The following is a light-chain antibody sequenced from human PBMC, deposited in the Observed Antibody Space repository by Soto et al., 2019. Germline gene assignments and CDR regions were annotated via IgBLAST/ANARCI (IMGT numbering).Light chain of an antibody. CDR1: QSVFSS. Sequence: EIVMTQSPATLSVSPGERVTLSCRASQSVFSSLAWYQQKPGQAPRLLMYGAATRATGIPARFSGGGSGTDFTLTISRLQSDAFEVYFCQQYHTWSAFGRGTRVEIK. J-gene: IGKJ4*02. V-gene: IGKV3-15*01. CDR3: QQYHTWSA. CDR2: GAA.